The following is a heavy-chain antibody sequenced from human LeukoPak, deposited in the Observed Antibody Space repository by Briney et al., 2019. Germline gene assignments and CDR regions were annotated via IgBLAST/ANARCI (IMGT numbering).Heavy chain of an antibody. CDR1: GFTFDDYA. CDR3: AKTYGYCTSTSCYHEFDY. Sequence: GGSLRLSCAASGFTFDDYAMHWVRQAPGKGLEWVSLISGDGGITYYADSVKGRFTISRDNSKNSLYLQMNSLRTEDTALYYCAKTYGYCTSTSCYHEFDYWGQGTLVTVSS. CDR2: ISGDGGIT. D-gene: IGHD2-2*01. J-gene: IGHJ4*02. V-gene: IGHV3-43*02.